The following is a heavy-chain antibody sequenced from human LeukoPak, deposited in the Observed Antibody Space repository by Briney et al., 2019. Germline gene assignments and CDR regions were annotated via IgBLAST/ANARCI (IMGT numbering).Heavy chain of an antibody. V-gene: IGHV1-2*06. J-gene: IGHJ4*02. CDR3: ARVRIAPAGTSNY. D-gene: IGHD6-13*01. CDR2: INPNSGGT. Sequence: ASVKVPCRASGYTFTGYYMHWVRQAPGQGLEWMGRINPNSGGTNYAQKFQGRVTLTRDTSISTAYMELCRLRSDDTAVYYCARVRIAPAGTSNYWGQGTLVTVSS. CDR1: GYTFTGYY.